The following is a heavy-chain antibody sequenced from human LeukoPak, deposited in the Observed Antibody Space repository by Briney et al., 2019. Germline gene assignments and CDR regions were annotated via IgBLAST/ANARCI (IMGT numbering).Heavy chain of an antibody. Sequence: GESLKISCKGSGCSFTSHWIGWVRQMPGKGLEWMGIIYPGDSDTRYSPSFQGQVTISADKSISTAYLQWSSLKASDTAMYYCARHHYYGSGSYYNPNFDYWGQGTLVTVSS. CDR3: ARHHYYGSGSYYNPNFDY. J-gene: IGHJ4*02. V-gene: IGHV5-51*01. CDR2: IYPGDSDT. D-gene: IGHD3-10*01. CDR1: GCSFTSHW.